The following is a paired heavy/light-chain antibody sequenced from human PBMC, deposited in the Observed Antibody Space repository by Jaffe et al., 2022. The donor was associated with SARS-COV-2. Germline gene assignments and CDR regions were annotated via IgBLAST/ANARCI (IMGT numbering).Light chain of an antibody. CDR2: ENN. Sequence: QSVLTQPPSVSAAPGQKVTISCSGSNSNIGNNYVSWYQQFPGTAPKLLIYENNKRPSGIPDRFSGSKSGTSATLGITGLQTGDEADYYCGTWDSSLSAGVFGGGTKLTVL. CDR3: GTWDSSLSAGV. V-gene: IGLV1-51*02. CDR1: NSNIGNNY. J-gene: IGLJ3*02.
Heavy chain of an antibody. CDR2: INAGSGNT. D-gene: IGHD1-7*01. CDR1: GYTFTNYG. CDR3: ARDRPVKYNWNYILFDP. Sequence: QVQFVQSGAEVKRPGASVKVSCKASGYTFTNYGIHWVRQAPGQRPEWMGWINAGSGNTKYSQNFQGRVTITRDTSASTAYMELSSLISEDTAVYYCARDRPVKYNWNYILFDPWGQGTLVTVSS. J-gene: IGHJ5*02. V-gene: IGHV1-3*01.